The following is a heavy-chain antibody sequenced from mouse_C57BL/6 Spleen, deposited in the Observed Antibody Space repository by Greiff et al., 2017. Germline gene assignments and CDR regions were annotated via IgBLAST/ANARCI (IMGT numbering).Heavy chain of an antibody. V-gene: IGHV1-59*01. D-gene: IGHD1-2*01. CDR1: GYTFTSYW. CDR2: IDPSDSYT. Sequence: QVQLQQPGAELVRPGTSVKLSCKASGYTFTSYWMHWVKQRPGQGLEWIGVIDPSDSYTNYNQKFKGKATLTVDTSSSTAYMQLSSLTSEDSAVYYCARERSTTAYWGQGTTLTVSS. J-gene: IGHJ2*01. CDR3: ARERSTTAY.